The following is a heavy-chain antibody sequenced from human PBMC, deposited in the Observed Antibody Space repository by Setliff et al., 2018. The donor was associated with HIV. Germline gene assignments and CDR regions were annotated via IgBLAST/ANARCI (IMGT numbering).Heavy chain of an antibody. CDR2: IYHSGST. D-gene: IGHD1-26*01. J-gene: IGHJ6*03. CDR3: ARQWAERVMDV. CDR1: GGSIDSFSYY. V-gene: IGHV4-39*01. Sequence: SETLSLTCAVSGGSIDSFSYYWGWIRQTPGKELEWIGNIYHSGSTNYNPSLKSRAAISVDRTKRHFFLKLRSVTAADTAVYYCARQWAERVMDVWGNGTTVTVSS.